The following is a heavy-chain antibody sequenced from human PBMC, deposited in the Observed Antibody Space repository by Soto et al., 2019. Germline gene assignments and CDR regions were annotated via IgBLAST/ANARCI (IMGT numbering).Heavy chain of an antibody. V-gene: IGHV3-23*01. Sequence: GGSLRLSCAVSGFIFSDYGINWVRQAPGKGLEWVSAISGSGGSTYYADSVKGRFTISRDNSKDTLYLQMNSLRAEDTAVYYCAKDPGLVRDYYYGMDVWGQGTTVTVSS. CDR2: ISGSGGST. D-gene: IGHD6-19*01. CDR3: AKDPGLVRDYYYGMDV. CDR1: GFIFSDYG. J-gene: IGHJ6*02.